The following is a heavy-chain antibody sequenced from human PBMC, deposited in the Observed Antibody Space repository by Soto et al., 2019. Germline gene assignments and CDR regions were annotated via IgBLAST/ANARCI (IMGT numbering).Heavy chain of an antibody. D-gene: IGHD7-27*01. Sequence: SETLSLTCTVSVGSISTNYWSWIRQPPGKGLEWIGYIYYSGSTNYNPSLKSRVTISVDTSKNQFSLKLSSVTAADTAVYYCARGWGGYFQHWGQGTLVTVSS. CDR1: VGSISTNY. V-gene: IGHV4-59*01. CDR2: IYYSGST. J-gene: IGHJ1*01. CDR3: ARGWGGYFQH.